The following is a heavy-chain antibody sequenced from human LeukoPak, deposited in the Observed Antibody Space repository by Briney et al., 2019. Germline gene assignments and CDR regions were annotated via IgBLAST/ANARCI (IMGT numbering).Heavy chain of an antibody. D-gene: IGHD4-17*01. CDR2: IWYDGSNK. J-gene: IGHJ5*02. V-gene: IGHV3-33*01. CDR3: ARDANYGDLNWFDP. Sequence: GGSLRLSCAASGFTFSSYGMHWVRQAPGKGLEWVAVIWYDGSNKYYADSVEGRFTISRDNSKNTLYLQMNSLRAEDTAVYYCARDANYGDLNWFDPWGQGTLVTVTS. CDR1: GFTFSSYG.